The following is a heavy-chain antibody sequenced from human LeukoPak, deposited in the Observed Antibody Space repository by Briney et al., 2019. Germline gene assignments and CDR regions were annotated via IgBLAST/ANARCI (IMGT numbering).Heavy chain of an antibody. D-gene: IGHD5-18*01. Sequence: SQTLSLTCTVSGGSISSGDYYWSWIRQPPGKGLEWIGYIYYSGSTYYNPSLKSRVTISVDTSKNQFSLKLSSVTAADTAVYYCARTVDTAMAFDYWGQGTLVTVS. CDR1: GGSISSGDYY. CDR3: ARTVDTAMAFDY. CDR2: IYYSGST. V-gene: IGHV4-30-4*08. J-gene: IGHJ4*02.